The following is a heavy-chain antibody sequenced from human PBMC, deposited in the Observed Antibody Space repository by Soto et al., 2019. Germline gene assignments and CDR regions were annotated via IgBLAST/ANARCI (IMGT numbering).Heavy chain of an antibody. D-gene: IGHD6-19*01. V-gene: IGHV4-34*01. Sequence: QVQLQQWGAGLLKPSETLSLTCAVYGGSFSGYYWSWIRQPPGKGLEWIGEINHSGSTNYNPSLTSRGTISVXXPXNXXSLKLSSVAAADTAVYYCARLAATHIAVAAYYFDYWGQGTLGTVSS. J-gene: IGHJ4*02. CDR3: ARLAATHIAVAAYYFDY. CDR1: GGSFSGYY. CDR2: INHSGST.